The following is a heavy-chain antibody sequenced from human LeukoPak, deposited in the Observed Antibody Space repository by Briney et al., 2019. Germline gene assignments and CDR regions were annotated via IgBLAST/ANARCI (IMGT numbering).Heavy chain of an antibody. V-gene: IGHV3-30-3*01. CDR1: GFTFSSYA. D-gene: IGHD3-3*01. Sequence: PGRSVRLSCAASGFTFSSYAMHWVRQAPGKGLEWVAVISYDGSNEYYADSVKGRFTIPRDNSKNTLYLQMNSLRAEDTAVYYCERDPNSYDFWGGYGGGIDYWGRGTLVTVSS. CDR3: ERDPNSYDFWGGYGGGIDY. J-gene: IGHJ4*02. CDR2: ISYDGSNE.